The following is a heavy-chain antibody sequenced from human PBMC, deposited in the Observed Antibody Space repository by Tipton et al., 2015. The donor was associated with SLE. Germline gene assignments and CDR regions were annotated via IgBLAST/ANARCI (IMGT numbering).Heavy chain of an antibody. V-gene: IGHV4-59*12. J-gene: IGHJ6*02. CDR3: ARDPGVRGGYYGMDV. Sequence: GLVKPSQTLSLTCTVSDDSISSYYWSWIRQPPGKGLEWIGYIYYSGSTNYNPSLKSRVTISVDTSKNQFSLKLSSVTAADTAVYYCARDPGVRGGYYGMDVWGQGTTVTVSS. CDR1: DDSISSYY. CDR2: IYYSGST. D-gene: IGHD3-10*01.